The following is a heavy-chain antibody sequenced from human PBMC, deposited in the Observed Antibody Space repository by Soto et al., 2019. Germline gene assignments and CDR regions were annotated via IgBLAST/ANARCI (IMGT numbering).Heavy chain of an antibody. V-gene: IGHV2-5*02. D-gene: IGHD1-26*01. Sequence: QITLKESGPTLVKPTQTLTLTCTVSGVSLSTSGMGVGWIRQPPGKALEWLALIYWDDDKRYSPSLKSRLTITKDTSKNQVVLTMTNMDPVDTATYYCAHRGGSYRAVDYWGHGTLVTVSS. CDR2: IYWDDDK. CDR1: GVSLSTSGMG. CDR3: AHRGGSYRAVDY. J-gene: IGHJ4*01.